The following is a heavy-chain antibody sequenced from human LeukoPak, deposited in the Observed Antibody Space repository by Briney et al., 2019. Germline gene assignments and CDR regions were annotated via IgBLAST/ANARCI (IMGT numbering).Heavy chain of an antibody. Sequence: GSSVKVSCKASGGTFSSYAISWVRQAPGQGLEWMGGIIPIFGTANYAQKFQGRVTITTDESTSTAYMELSSLRSEDTAVYYCARVCGGDCYGAFDIWGQGTMVTVSS. CDR3: ARVCGGDCYGAFDI. CDR2: IIPIFGTA. J-gene: IGHJ3*02. V-gene: IGHV1-69*05. D-gene: IGHD2-21*01. CDR1: GGTFSSYA.